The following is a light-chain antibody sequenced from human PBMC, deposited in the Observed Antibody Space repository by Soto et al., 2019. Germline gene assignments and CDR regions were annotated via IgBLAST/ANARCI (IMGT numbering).Light chain of an antibody. V-gene: IGKV3-20*01. CDR3: QQNRCSSYT. Sequence: EIVLTQAPGTLSLSPVERATLFCRASQSISSSYLAWYQQKPGQAPSLLIYAASSRATGIPDRFSGRGSGTDFTLTISRLEPEDFVEYYCQQNRCSSYTFGQGTQLEIK. CDR2: AAS. J-gene: IGKJ2*01. CDR1: QSISSSY.